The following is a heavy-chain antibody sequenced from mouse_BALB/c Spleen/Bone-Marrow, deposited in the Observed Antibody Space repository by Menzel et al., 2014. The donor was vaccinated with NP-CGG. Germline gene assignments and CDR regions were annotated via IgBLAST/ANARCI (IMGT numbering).Heavy chain of an antibody. J-gene: IGHJ3*01. CDR3: ARVGELRRSAWFPY. CDR1: GYSFTGYT. CDR2: INSYNGGI. D-gene: IGHD3-3*01. Sequence: EVQLQQSGPELVKPGASMKISCKASGYSFTGYTMNWVKQSHGKNLEWIGLINSYNGGINYNPKFKDKVTLSGDKSTSTAYMELLSLTSEDSAVYYCARVGELRRSAWFPYWGQETLVTVAA. V-gene: IGHV1-25*01.